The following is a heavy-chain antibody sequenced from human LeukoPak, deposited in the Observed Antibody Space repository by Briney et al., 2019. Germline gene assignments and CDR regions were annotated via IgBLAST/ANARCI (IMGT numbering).Heavy chain of an antibody. CDR3: ARRSISGNSWDYFDY. V-gene: IGHV4-59*08. J-gene: IGHJ4*02. D-gene: IGHD4-23*01. CDR2: IYYSGST. Sequence: SETLSLTCTVSGGSISGYYWSWIRQPPGKRLEWIGYIYYSGSTNYNPSLKSRVTISVDTSKNQVSLKLSSVTAADTAVYYCARRSISGNSWDYFDYWGQGTLVTVSS. CDR1: GGSISGYY.